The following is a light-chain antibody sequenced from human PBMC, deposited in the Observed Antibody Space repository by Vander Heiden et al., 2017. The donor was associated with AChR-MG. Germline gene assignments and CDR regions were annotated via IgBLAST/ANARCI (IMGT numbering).Light chain of an antibody. CDR3: QAWDSSTPFV. V-gene: IGLV3-1*01. CDR1: KLGHKY. Sequence: SYELIQPPSVSVSPGQTASITCSGDKLGHKYACWYQQKPGQSPVLVIYQDDKRPSGIPERFSGSNSGNTATLTISGTQAMDEADYYCQAWDSSTPFVFGTGTKVTVL. J-gene: IGLJ1*01. CDR2: QDD.